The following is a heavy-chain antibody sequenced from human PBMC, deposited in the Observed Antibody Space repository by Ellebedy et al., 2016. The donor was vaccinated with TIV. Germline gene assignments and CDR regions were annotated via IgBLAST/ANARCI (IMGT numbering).Heavy chain of an antibody. D-gene: IGHD2-15*01. Sequence: PGGSLRLSCAASGFTFIRQSMKWVRQVPGKSLEWVSAISGDGETTYYVDSAKGRFILSRDNAKNALHLQMNSLKIEDSGLYFCAKGRGRLDFWGQGTLVTVSS. CDR3: AKGRGRLDF. CDR1: GFTFIRQS. CDR2: ISGDGETT. V-gene: IGHV3-23*01. J-gene: IGHJ4*02.